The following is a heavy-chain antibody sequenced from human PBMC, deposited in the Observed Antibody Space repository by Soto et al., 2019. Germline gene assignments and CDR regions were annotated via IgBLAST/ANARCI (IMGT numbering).Heavy chain of an antibody. CDR2: IEQDGNEI. CDR3: VRDLKNYFGMDV. CDR1: GFIFRSYW. V-gene: IGHV3-7*01. J-gene: IGHJ6*02. Sequence: DVQLVESGGGLVQPGGSVRLSCAASGFIFRSYWMSWVRQAPGKGLEWVANIEQDGNEIFYDDSMKGRFTISRDNAKKSLFLQINSLRAEDTAVYYCVRDLKNYFGMDVWGQGTTVTVSS.